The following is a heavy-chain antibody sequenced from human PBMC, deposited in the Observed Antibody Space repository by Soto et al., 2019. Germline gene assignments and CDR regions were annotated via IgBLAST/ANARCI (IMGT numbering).Heavy chain of an antibody. V-gene: IGHV4-31*03. J-gene: IGHJ4*02. Sequence: QVQLQESGPGLVKPSQTQSLTCTVSGGSISSGGYYWSWIRQHPGKGLEWIGYIYYSGSTYYNPSLKSRVTISVDTSKNQFSLKLSSVTAADTAVYYCARFAAAAGSIDYWGQGTLVTVSS. D-gene: IGHD6-13*01. CDR1: GGSISSGGYY. CDR3: ARFAAAAGSIDY. CDR2: IYYSGST.